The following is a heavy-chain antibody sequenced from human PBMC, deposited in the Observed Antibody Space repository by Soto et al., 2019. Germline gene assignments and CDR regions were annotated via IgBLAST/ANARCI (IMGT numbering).Heavy chain of an antibody. J-gene: IGHJ3*02. CDR2: IIPIFGTA. CDR3: AKNPTGPDYDYVWGSYPDDAFDI. D-gene: IGHD3-16*02. Sequence: SVKVSCKASGGTFSSYAISWVRQAPGQGLEWMGGIIPIFGTANYAQKFQGRVTITADESTSTAYMELSSLRSEDTAVYYCAKNPTGPDYDYVWGSYPDDAFDIWGQGTMVTVSS. CDR1: GGTFSSYA. V-gene: IGHV1-69*13.